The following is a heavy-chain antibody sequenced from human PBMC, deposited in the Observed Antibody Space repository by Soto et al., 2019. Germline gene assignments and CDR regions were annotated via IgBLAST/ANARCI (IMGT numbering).Heavy chain of an antibody. V-gene: IGHV3-33*01. Sequence: QVHLVESGGGVVQPGRSLTLSCAASGFSFRTSGMHWVRQAPGKGLEWVTGMWYDGHVEGYLDSVNGRFTISRDNSNSLMSLQMSNLRVDDTAVYYCARGLPKVAGGAFDIWGHGTMVTVSS. CDR2: MWYDGHVE. D-gene: IGHD2-15*01. J-gene: IGHJ3*02. CDR1: GFSFRTSG. CDR3: ARGLPKVAGGAFDI.